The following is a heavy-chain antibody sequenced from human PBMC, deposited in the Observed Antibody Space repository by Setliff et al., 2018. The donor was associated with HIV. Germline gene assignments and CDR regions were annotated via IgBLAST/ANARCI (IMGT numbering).Heavy chain of an antibody. D-gene: IGHD6-19*01. V-gene: IGHV4-34*01. CDR2: ITHSGST. Sequence: SETLSLTCAVYGGSFSGYYWNWIRQSPGKGLEWIGEITHSGSTNYNPSLKSRVSMSVDKSKNQFSLKLSSVTAADTAVYYCAGEYSSGWYSGHYWGQGTLVTVSS. CDR3: AGEYSSGWYSGHY. CDR1: GGSFSGYY. J-gene: IGHJ4*02.